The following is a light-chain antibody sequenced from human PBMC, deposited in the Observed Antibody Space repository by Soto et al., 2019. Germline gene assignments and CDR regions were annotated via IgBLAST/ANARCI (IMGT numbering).Light chain of an antibody. Sequence: EIVLTQSPGTLSLSPGERATLSCRASQSVTNSYLAWYRQKPGQAPRLLIYAASSRATGIPDRFSGSESGTDFTLSISRLEPEDFAVYYCQQYATSPWTFGQGTKVDIK. CDR3: QQYATSPWT. CDR1: QSVTNSY. J-gene: IGKJ1*01. CDR2: AAS. V-gene: IGKV3-20*01.